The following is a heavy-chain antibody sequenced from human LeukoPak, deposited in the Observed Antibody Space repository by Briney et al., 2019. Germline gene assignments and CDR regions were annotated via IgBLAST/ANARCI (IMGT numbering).Heavy chain of an antibody. D-gene: IGHD4-17*01. Sequence: SETLSLTCAVSADSFSSHYWTWIRQAPGKGLEWVGYTSYIGSTNYNPSLKSRVTISIDTSKNQFSLKLSSVTAADTAVYYCARDLVTVTKGFDIWGQGTMVSVSS. V-gene: IGHV4-59*11. J-gene: IGHJ3*02. CDR3: ARDLVTVTKGFDI. CDR1: ADSFSSHY. CDR2: TSYIGST.